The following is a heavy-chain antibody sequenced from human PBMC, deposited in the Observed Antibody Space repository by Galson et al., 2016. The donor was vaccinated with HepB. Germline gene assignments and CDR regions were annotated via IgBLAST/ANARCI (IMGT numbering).Heavy chain of an antibody. Sequence: SVKVSCKASGYTFSTYGISWVRQAPGHGLEWLGWISAYNDNTNYAQNVQGRVTLTTDTSTSTAYMELRSLRSDDTAVYYCARAPPAGSSFLGRMDVWGQGTTVTVSS. CDR2: ISAYNDNT. D-gene: IGHD2/OR15-2a*01. J-gene: IGHJ6*02. V-gene: IGHV1-18*01. CDR1: GYTFSTYG. CDR3: ARAPPAGSSFLGRMDV.